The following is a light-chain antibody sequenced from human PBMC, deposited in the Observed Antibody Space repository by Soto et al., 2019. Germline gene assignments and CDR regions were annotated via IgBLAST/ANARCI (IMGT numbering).Light chain of an antibody. V-gene: IGKV3-11*01. CDR2: DAS. Sequence: EIVLTQSPATLSLSPGERATLSCRASQSVSSLLAWYQQKPGQAPRLLIYDASNRATGIPARFSGSGSGTDLNLTISSLEPEDFAIYYCHQRSNWPPSFGPGTTVDI. J-gene: IGKJ3*01. CDR1: QSVSSL. CDR3: HQRSNWPPS.